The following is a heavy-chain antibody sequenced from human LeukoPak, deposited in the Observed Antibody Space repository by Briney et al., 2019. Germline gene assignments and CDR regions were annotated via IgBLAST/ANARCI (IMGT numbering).Heavy chain of an antibody. Sequence: SETLSLTCTVSGGSISSSSYYWGWIRQPLGKGLEWIGSIYYSGSTYYNPSLKSRVTISVDTSKNQFSLKLSSVTAADTAVYYCAREGRDGYNLVYYYMDVWGKGTTVTVSS. CDR2: IYYSGST. J-gene: IGHJ6*03. V-gene: IGHV4-39*07. D-gene: IGHD5-24*01. CDR3: AREGRDGYNLVYYYMDV. CDR1: GGSISSSSYY.